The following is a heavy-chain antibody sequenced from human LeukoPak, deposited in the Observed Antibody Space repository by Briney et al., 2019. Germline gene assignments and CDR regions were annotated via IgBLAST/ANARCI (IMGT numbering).Heavy chain of an antibody. D-gene: IGHD2-15*01. V-gene: IGHV3-11*01. CDR1: GFTFSDYY. CDR2: ISSSGSTI. CDR3: ARAPVTSCRGAFCYPFDY. Sequence: GGSLRLSCAASGFTFSDYYMSWIRQAPGKGLEWLSYISSSGSTIYYADSVRGRFTISRDNSKNTLYLQMNRLRVEDAAVYYCARAPVTSCRGAFCYPFDYWGQGTLVTVSS. J-gene: IGHJ4*02.